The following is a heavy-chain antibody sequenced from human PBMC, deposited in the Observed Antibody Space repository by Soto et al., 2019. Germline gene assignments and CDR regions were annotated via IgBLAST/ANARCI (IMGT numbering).Heavy chain of an antibody. CDR2: IYPGDSDT. D-gene: IGHD3-22*01. Sequence: GESLKISCKGSGYSFTSYWIGWVRQMPGKGLEWMRIIYPGDSDTRYSPSFQGQVTISADKSISTAYLQWSSLKASDTAMYYCARQTYYYDSSGPNWFDPWGQGTLVTVSS. CDR1: GYSFTSYW. J-gene: IGHJ5*02. CDR3: ARQTYYYDSSGPNWFDP. V-gene: IGHV5-51*01.